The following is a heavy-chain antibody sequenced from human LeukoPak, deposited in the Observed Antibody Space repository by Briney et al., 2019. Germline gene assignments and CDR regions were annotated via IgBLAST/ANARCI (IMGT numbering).Heavy chain of an antibody. CDR1: GDSVSSNSAA. D-gene: IGHD6-19*01. CDR3: AREEYAAGINWFDP. J-gene: IGHJ5*02. CDR2: TYYRSKWYN. Sequence: SQTLSLTCAISGDSVSSNSAAWNWIRQPPSRGLEWLGRTYYRSKWYNDYAVSVKSRITINPDTSKNQFSLQLNSVTPEDTAVYYCAREEYAAGINWFDPWGQGTLVTVSS. V-gene: IGHV6-1*01.